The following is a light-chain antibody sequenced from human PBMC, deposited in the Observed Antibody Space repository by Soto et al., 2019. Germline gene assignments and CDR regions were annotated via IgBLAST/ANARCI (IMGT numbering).Light chain of an antibody. CDR3: CSYAGSSTYV. J-gene: IGLJ3*02. V-gene: IGLV2-23*01. Sequence: QSARTQPASVSGSPGQSITIYCTGTSSDVGSYNFVSWYQQHPVKAPKLMIYEGSKRPSGVSNRFSGSKSWNTASLTISGLQAEDEADYYCCSYAGSSTYVFGGGTKLTVL. CDR2: EGS. CDR1: SSDVGSYNF.